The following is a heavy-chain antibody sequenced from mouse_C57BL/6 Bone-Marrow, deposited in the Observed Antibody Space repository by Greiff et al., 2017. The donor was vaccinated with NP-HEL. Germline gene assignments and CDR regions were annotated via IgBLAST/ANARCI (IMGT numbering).Heavy chain of an antibody. CDR1: GYTFTSYW. CDR3: ARGGFSSWFAY. CDR2: IDPSSGGT. V-gene: IGHV1-72*01. Sequence: QVQLKQPGAELVKPGASVKLSCKASGYTFTSYWMYWVKQRPGRGLEWIGRIDPSSGGTKYNEKFKSKGTLTVDKPSSTAYMQLSSLTSEDSAVYYCARGGFSSWFAYWGQGTVVTVSA. J-gene: IGHJ3*01.